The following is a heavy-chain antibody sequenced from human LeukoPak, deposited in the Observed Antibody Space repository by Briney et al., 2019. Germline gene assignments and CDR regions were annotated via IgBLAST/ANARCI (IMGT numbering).Heavy chain of an antibody. Sequence: GGSLRLSCAASGFTFSRFAMSWVRQAPGKGLEWVSGFSGSGGSTYYADSVKGRFTISRDNPKNTLYLQMNSLRVEDTAVYYCAKAGMTRFDYWGQGTLVTVSS. CDR1: GFTFSRFA. CDR2: FSGSGGST. V-gene: IGHV3-23*01. D-gene: IGHD1-20*01. CDR3: AKAGMTRFDY. J-gene: IGHJ4*02.